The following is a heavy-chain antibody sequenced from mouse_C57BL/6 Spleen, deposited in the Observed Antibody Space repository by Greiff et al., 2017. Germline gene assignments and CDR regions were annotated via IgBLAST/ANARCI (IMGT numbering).Heavy chain of an antibody. CDR1: GYTFTSYW. CDR2: IHPNSGST. D-gene: IGHD1-1*01. V-gene: IGHV1-64*01. Sequence: QVQLQQSGAELVKPGASVKLSCKASGYTFTSYWMHWVKQRPGQGLEWIGMIHPNSGSTNYNEKFKSKATLTVDKSSSTAYMQLSSLTSEDSAVYYCAREDYGNSYGTMDYWGQGTSVTVSS. CDR3: AREDYGNSYGTMDY. J-gene: IGHJ4*01.